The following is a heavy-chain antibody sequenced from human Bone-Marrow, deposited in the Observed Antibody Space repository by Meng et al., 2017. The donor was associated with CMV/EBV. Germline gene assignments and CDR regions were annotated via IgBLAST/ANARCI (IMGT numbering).Heavy chain of an antibody. J-gene: IGHJ4*02. CDR2: ILKDGSDK. CDR3: VRDGDSSNWPLDY. Sequence: QVHLAESGGGVVQPGRSLRLSCAVSGFMFSDYGMHGVRQAPGKAPEWVAFILKDGSDKFYRDSVKGRFTISRDPGKNTLYLQMDSLRPEDTAIYYCVRDGDSSNWPLDYWGQGTLVTVAS. CDR1: GFMFSDYG. V-gene: IGHV3-30*03. D-gene: IGHD6-13*01.